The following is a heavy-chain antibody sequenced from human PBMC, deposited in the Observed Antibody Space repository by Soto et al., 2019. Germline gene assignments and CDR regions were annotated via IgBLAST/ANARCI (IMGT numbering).Heavy chain of an antibody. CDR2: IYYSGST. CDR1: GGSISSYY. Sequence: SETQSLTCTGSGGSISSYYWSWIRQPPGKGLEWIGYIYYSGSTNYNPSLKSRVTISVDTSKNQFSLKLSSVTAADTAVYYCARYSSSWAGFDYWGQGTLVTVSS. CDR3: ARYSSSWAGFDY. D-gene: IGHD6-13*01. J-gene: IGHJ4*02. V-gene: IGHV4-59*01.